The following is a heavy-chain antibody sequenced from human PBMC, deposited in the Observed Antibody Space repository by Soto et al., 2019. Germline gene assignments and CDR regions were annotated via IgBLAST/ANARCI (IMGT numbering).Heavy chain of an antibody. CDR3: ATDYYDSSGYYNWFDP. D-gene: IGHD3-22*01. J-gene: IGHJ5*02. CDR1: GYTFTSYY. Sequence: GASVKVSCKASGYTFTSYYMHWVRQAPGQGLEWMGIINPSGGSTSYAQKFQGRVTMTRDTSTSTVYMELSSLRSEDTAVYYCATDYYDSSGYYNWFDPWGQGTLVTVSS. CDR2: INPSGGST. V-gene: IGHV1-46*01.